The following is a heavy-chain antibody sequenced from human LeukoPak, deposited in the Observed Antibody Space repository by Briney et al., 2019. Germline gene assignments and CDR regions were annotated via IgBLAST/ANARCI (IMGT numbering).Heavy chain of an antibody. D-gene: IGHD1-1*01. J-gene: IGHJ6*03. CDR3: ARGAVNWYNWNDDNFYYYYMDV. V-gene: IGHV1-18*01. CDR2: ISGYNGYT. Sequence: ASVTVSCKASGYTFTSYGINWVRQAPGQGLEWMGWISGYNGYTYYAQKLQGRVTMTTDTSTSTAYMELRSLRSGDTAVYYCARGAVNWYNWNDDNFYYYYMDVWGKGTTVTISS. CDR1: GYTFTSYG.